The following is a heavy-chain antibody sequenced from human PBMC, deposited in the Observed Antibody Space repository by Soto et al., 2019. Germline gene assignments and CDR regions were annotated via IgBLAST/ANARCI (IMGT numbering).Heavy chain of an antibody. CDR2: ISPAHSDT. CDR3: ARLIGVVTASYYFDY. Sequence: PGESLKISCKGSGYSFTSYWIAWVRQMPGKDLERMGIISPAHSDTKYSPSFQGQVTISADKSISTASLQWSSLKASDTAMYYCARLIGVVTASYYFDYWGQGTLVTVSS. CDR1: GYSFTSYW. V-gene: IGHV5-51*01. J-gene: IGHJ4*02. D-gene: IGHD2-21*02.